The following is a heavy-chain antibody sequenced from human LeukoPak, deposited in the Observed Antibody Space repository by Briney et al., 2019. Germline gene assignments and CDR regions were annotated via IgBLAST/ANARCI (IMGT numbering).Heavy chain of an antibody. J-gene: IGHJ4*02. CDR3: ARHSPLDY. CDR1: GFTFSSYA. D-gene: IGHD3-3*02. Sequence: GRSLRLSCAASGFTFSSYAMHWVRQAPGKGLEWVAVISYDGSNKYYADSVKGRFTISRDSSKNTLYLQMNSLRAEDTAVYYCARHSPLDYWGQGTLVTVSS. V-gene: IGHV3-30*01. CDR2: ISYDGSNK.